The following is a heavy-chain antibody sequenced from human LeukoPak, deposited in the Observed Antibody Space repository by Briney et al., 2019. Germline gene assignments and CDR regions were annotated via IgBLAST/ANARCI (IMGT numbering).Heavy chain of an antibody. J-gene: IGHJ4*02. CDR2: IRQDGGEN. V-gene: IGHV3-7*01. Sequence: GGSLRLSCAASGFTFSSYGMSWVRQAPGMGLEWVGNIRQDGGENYYVDSVKGRFTISRDNAKKSLYLQMNSLRVEDTAVYYCASFPYYGSGSYSPSSDYWGQGTLVTVSS. D-gene: IGHD3-10*01. CDR1: GFTFSSYG. CDR3: ASFPYYGSGSYSPSSDY.